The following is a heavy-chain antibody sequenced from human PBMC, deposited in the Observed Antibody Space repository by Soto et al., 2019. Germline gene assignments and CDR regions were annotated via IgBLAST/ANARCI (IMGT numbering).Heavy chain of an antibody. CDR3: ANTLSVLRFLEWLRRYPYYFDY. D-gene: IGHD3-3*01. CDR1: GFTFSSYA. CDR2: ISGSGGST. J-gene: IGHJ4*02. Sequence: GGSLRLSCAASGFTFSSYAMSWVRQAPGKGLEWVSAISGSGGSTYYADSVKGRFTISRDNSKNTLYLQMNSLRAEDTAVYYCANTLSVLRFLEWLRRYPYYFDYWGQGTLVTVSS. V-gene: IGHV3-23*01.